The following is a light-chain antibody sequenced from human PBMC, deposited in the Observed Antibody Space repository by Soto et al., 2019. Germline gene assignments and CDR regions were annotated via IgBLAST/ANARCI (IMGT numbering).Light chain of an antibody. Sequence: DIQMTQSPSTLSGSVGDRFTITCRASQTISSWLAWYQQKPGKAPKLLIYKASTLKSGVPSRFSGSGSGTEFTLTISSLQPDDFATYYCQQYNSYWTFGQGTKVDIK. CDR2: KAS. CDR3: QQYNSYWT. CDR1: QTISSW. J-gene: IGKJ1*01. V-gene: IGKV1-5*03.